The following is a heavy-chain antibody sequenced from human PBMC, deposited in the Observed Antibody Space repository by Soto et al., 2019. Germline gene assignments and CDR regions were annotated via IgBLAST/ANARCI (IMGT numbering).Heavy chain of an antibody. D-gene: IGHD3-3*01. J-gene: IGHJ6*02. CDR3: ARDDFWSGYLPYYYYGMDV. CDR2: ISSSSSYT. Sequence: GGSLRLSCAASGFTFSDYYMSWIRQAPGKGLGWVSYISSSSSYTNYADSVKGRFTISRDNAKNSLYLQMNSLRAEDTAVYYCARDDFWSGYLPYYYYGMDVWGQGTTVTVSS. CDR1: GFTFSDYY. V-gene: IGHV3-11*06.